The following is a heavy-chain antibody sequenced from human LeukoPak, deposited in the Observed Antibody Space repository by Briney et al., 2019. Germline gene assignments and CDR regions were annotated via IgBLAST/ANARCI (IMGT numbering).Heavy chain of an antibody. J-gene: IGHJ4*02. V-gene: IGHV3-64*01. CDR1: GFSFNTYA. D-gene: IGHD5-24*01. Sequence: GRSLRLSCAASGFSFNTYAMHWVRQAPGKGLEYVSAINYNGDSTYYANSVKGRFIISRDNSKKTLFLQMSSLRAEDTAVYYCAGDSGGDTYNDYFDSWGQGTLVTVSS. CDR3: AGDSGGDTYNDYFDS. CDR2: INYNGDST.